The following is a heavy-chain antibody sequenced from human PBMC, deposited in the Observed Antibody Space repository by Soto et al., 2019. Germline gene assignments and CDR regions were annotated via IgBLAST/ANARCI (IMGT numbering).Heavy chain of an antibody. D-gene: IGHD2-8*01. CDR1: GGSISSIMW. CDR3: ARDPQYGGFDY. J-gene: IGHJ4*02. CDR2: ISDSGST. V-gene: IGHV4-4*02. Sequence: SETLSLTCVVSGGSISSIMWWTWVRQPPGKGLEWVGEISDSGSTNYDPSLKGRVTISVDKSKNQFSLKLTSVTAADTAVYYCARDPQYGGFDYWGQGTLVTVSS.